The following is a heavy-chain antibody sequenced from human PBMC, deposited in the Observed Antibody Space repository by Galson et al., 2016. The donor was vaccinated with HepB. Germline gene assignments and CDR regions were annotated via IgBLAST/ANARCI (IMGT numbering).Heavy chain of an antibody. D-gene: IGHD6-19*01. CDR2: ISYDGSNK. J-gene: IGHJ4*02. Sequence: SLRLSCAASGFTFSNAWMNWVRQAPGKGLEWVAVISYDGSNKYYADSVKGRFTISRDNSKNTLYLQMSSLRPEDTAVYYCVKFGGSGWYDYWGQGTLVTVS. CDR1: GFTFSNAW. V-gene: IGHV3-30*18. CDR3: VKFGGSGWYDY.